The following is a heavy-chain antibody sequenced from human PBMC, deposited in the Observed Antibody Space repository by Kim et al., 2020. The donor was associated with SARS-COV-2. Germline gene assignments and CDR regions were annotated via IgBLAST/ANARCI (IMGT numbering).Heavy chain of an antibody. D-gene: IGHD3-10*01. Sequence: GGSLRLSCAASGFTFSSYAMSWVRQAPGKGLEWVSAISGSGGSTYYADSVKGRFTISRDNSKNTLYLQMNSLRAEDTAVYYCAKPGGSGSYYRVFDYWGQGTLVTVSS. V-gene: IGHV3-23*01. CDR3: AKPGGSGSYYRVFDY. J-gene: IGHJ4*02. CDR2: ISGSGGST. CDR1: GFTFSSYA.